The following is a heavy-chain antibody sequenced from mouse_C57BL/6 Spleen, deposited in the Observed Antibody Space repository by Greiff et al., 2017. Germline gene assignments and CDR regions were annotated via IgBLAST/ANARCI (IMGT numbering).Heavy chain of an antibody. Sequence: EVKVVESGEGLVKPGGSLKLSCAASGFTFSSYAMSWVRQTPEKRLECVAYISSGGDYIYDADTVKGRFTISRDNARNTLYLQMSSLKSEDTAMYYCTREGPTYGSPYWYFDVWGTGTTVTVSS. V-gene: IGHV5-9-1*02. D-gene: IGHD1-1*01. CDR3: TREGPTYGSPYWYFDV. CDR2: ISSGGDYI. J-gene: IGHJ1*03. CDR1: GFTFSSYA.